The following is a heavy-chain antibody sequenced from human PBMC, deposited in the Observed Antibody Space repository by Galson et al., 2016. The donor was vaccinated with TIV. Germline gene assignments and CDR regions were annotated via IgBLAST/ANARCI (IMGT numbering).Heavy chain of an antibody. CDR2: FDPEQHKK. Sequence: SVKVSCKVSGDSLSDLSMHWVRQAPGKGLEWMAGFDPEQHKKIYAQKLEGRVTLTDDTSTDTAFRELSSLSFEDTAVYYCASVAWFPGLSLDNWGQGTLVIVSS. CDR1: GDSLSDLS. J-gene: IGHJ4*02. CDR3: ASVAWFPGLSLDN. V-gene: IGHV1-24*01. D-gene: IGHD2/OR15-2a*01.